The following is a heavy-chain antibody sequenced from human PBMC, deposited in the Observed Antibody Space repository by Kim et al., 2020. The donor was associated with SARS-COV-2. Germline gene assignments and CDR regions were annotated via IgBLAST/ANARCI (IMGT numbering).Heavy chain of an antibody. Sequence: GGSLRLSCAASGFSFSSYWMSWVRQAPGKGLEWVANIKQDGSEKFYVDSVKGRFTISRDNAQKSLYLQMNSLRAEDTAVYYCARGRGLEYWGQGTLVTVSS. CDR1: GFSFSSYW. CDR2: IKQDGSEK. V-gene: IGHV3-7*01. CDR3: ARGRGLEY. J-gene: IGHJ4*02.